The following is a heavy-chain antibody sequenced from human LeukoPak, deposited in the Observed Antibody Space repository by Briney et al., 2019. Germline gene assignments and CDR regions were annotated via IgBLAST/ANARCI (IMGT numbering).Heavy chain of an antibody. V-gene: IGHV4-34*01. CDR1: GGSFSGYY. Sequence: SETLSLTCAVYGGSFSGYYWSWIRQPPGKGLEWIGEINHSGSTNYNPSLKSRVTISVDTSKNQFSLKLSSVTAADTAVYYCARHIKRINYFDYWGQGTLVTVSS. CDR3: ARHIKRINYFDY. CDR2: INHSGST. D-gene: IGHD2-21*01. J-gene: IGHJ4*02.